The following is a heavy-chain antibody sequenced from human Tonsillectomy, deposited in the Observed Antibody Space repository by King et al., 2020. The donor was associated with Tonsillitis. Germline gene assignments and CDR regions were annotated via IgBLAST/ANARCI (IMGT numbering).Heavy chain of an antibody. J-gene: IGHJ4*02. CDR3: ARGKYDVWSGYPDYFDY. Sequence: VQLQQWGARLLKPSEPLSLTCAVYGGSFSGYYWTWTRPVPGQGLEWIGEINHRGSTNANPSLMSRVTMSVDTPKHQVSLKFRSVTAADTAVYYCARGKYDVWSGYPDYFDYWGQGTLVTVSS. D-gene: IGHD3-3*01. V-gene: IGHV4-34*01. CDR1: GGSFSGYY. CDR2: INHRGST.